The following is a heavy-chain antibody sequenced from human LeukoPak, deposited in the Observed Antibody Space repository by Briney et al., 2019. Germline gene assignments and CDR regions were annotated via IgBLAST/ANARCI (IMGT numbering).Heavy chain of an antibody. J-gene: IGHJ4*02. CDR3: ARAFKYSMSGYYFDY. V-gene: IGHV3-20*04. CDR1: GFTFDDYG. D-gene: IGHD2-21*01. CDR2: INWNGGST. Sequence: GGSLRLSCAASGFTFDDYGMSWVRQAPGKGLEWVSGINWNGGSTGYADSVKGRFTISSDNAKNSLYLQMNSLRAEDTALYYCARAFKYSMSGYYFDYWGQGTLVTVSS.